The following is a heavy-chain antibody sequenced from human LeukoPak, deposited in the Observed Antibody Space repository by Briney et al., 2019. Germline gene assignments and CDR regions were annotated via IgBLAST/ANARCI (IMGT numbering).Heavy chain of an antibody. CDR1: GFTFSTYW. Sequence: GGSLRLSCAGSGFTFSTYWMSWVRQAPGKGLEWVANIKNDGSETYYVDSVKGRFTISRDNAKNSLYLQMNSLRAEDTAVYYCAELGITMIGGVWGKGTTVTISS. D-gene: IGHD3-10*02. V-gene: IGHV3-7*01. J-gene: IGHJ6*04. CDR3: AELGITMIGGV. CDR2: IKNDGSET.